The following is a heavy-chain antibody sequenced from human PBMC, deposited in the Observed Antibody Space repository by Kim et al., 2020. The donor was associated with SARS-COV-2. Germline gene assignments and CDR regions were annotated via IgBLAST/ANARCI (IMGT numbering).Heavy chain of an antibody. CDR3: AKDPGCKSCYVDNDYYY. CDR2: ISWNSGSI. J-gene: IGHJ6*01. CDR1: GFTFDDYA. V-gene: IGHV3-9*01. D-gene: IGHD2-2*01. Sequence: GGSLRLSCAASGFTFDDYAMHWVRQAPGKGLEWVSGISWNSGSIGYADSVKGRFTISRDNAKNSLYLQMNSLRAEDTALYYCAKDPGCKSCYVDNDYYY.